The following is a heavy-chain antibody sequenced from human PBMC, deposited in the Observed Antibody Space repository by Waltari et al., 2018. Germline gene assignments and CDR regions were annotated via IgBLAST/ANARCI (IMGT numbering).Heavy chain of an antibody. Sequence: EVQLVESGGDLIQPGGSLRLSCAASGFTVTSNYINWVRQSPGKGLEWVSVVYVTGNTDYADSVKGRFTTSRDNSKNTVYLQMDSQRVEDTAMYYCARRLVVAGTLDVFDLWGQGTRVIVSS. D-gene: IGHD2-15*01. CDR3: ARRLVVAGTLDVFDL. CDR1: GFTVTSNY. V-gene: IGHV3-53*03. CDR2: VYVTGNT. J-gene: IGHJ3*01.